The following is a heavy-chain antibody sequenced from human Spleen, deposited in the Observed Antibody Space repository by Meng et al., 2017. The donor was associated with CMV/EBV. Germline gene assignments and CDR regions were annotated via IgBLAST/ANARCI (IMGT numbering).Heavy chain of an antibody. CDR2: ISGSGVNT. Sequence: GESLKISCAASGFSFSNYAMSWVRQAPGKGLQWVSTISGSGVNTFYTDSVKGRFTISRDNSKNTLYLQIHSLRAEDTAVYYCAKKRLRAAYYCGLDYWGRGALVTVSS. J-gene: IGHJ4*02. CDR1: GFSFSNYA. V-gene: IGHV3-23*01. CDR3: AKKRLRAAYYCGLDY. D-gene: IGHD4-23*01.